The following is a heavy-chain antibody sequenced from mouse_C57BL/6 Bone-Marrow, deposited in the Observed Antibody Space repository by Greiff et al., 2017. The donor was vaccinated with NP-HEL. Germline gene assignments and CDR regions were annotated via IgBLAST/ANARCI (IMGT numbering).Heavy chain of an antibody. CDR2: IDPNSGGT. CDR3: ARPLLRLRDYYAMDY. Sequence: QVQLQQSGAELVKPGASVKLSCKASGYTFTSYWMHWVKQRPGRGLEWIGRIDPNSGGTKYNEKFKSKATLTVDKPSSTAYMQLSSLTSEDSAVYDCARPLLRLRDYYAMDYWGQGTSVTVSS. D-gene: IGHD1-2*01. V-gene: IGHV1-72*01. CDR1: GYTFTSYW. J-gene: IGHJ4*01.